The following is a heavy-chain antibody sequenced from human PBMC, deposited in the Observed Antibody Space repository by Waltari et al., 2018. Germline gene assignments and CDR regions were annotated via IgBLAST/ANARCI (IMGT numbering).Heavy chain of an antibody. Sequence: ASGFTFSSYSMNWVRKAPGKGLEWVSSISSSSSYIYYADSVKGRFTISRDNAKNSLYLQMNSLRAEDTAVYYCASLNHYYDSSGYFDYWGQGTLVTVSS. D-gene: IGHD3-22*01. V-gene: IGHV3-21*01. J-gene: IGHJ4*02. CDR2: ISSSSSYI. CDR3: ASLNHYYDSSGYFDY. CDR1: GFTFSSYS.